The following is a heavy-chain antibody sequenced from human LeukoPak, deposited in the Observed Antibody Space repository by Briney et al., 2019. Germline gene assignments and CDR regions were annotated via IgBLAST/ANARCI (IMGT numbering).Heavy chain of an antibody. V-gene: IGHV1-2*06. Sequence: ASVKVSCKASGYTFTGYYMHWVRQAPGQGLEWMGRINPNSGGTNYAQKFQGRVTMTRDTSISTAYMELSRLRSDDTAVYYCARGDYGGNSGYNWFGPWGQGTLVTVSS. CDR1: GYTFTGYY. J-gene: IGHJ5*02. CDR2: INPNSGGT. CDR3: ARGDYGGNSGYNWFGP. D-gene: IGHD4-23*01.